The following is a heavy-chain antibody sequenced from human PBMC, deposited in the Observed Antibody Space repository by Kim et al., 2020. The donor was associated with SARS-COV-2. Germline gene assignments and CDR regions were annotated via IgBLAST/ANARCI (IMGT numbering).Heavy chain of an antibody. CDR1: GGSISSYY. V-gene: IGHV4-59*01. CDR3: ARARYSSGWYGGGRFWFDP. CDR2: IYYSGST. D-gene: IGHD6-19*01. Sequence: SETLSLTCTVSGGSISSYYWSWIRQPPGKGLEWIGYIYYSGSTNYNPSLKSRVTISVDTSKNQFSLKLSSVTAADTAVYYCARARYSSGWYGGGRFWFDPWGQGTLVTVSS. J-gene: IGHJ5*02.